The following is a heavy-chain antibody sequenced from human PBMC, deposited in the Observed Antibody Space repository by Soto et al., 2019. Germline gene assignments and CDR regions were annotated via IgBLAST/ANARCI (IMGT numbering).Heavy chain of an antibody. Sequence: EVHLLESGGGLVQPGGSLRLSCAASGFTFSNYAMNWVRQAPGKGLEWVSVISASGDSTYYADSVKGRFTSSRDKSKNTLYLHINSLTAVDTAVYYCAKDGFSGSGKHCFDYWFQGTLVTVSS. D-gene: IGHD3-10*01. CDR3: AKDGFSGSGKHCFDY. CDR1: GFTFSNYA. V-gene: IGHV3-23*01. CDR2: ISASGDST. J-gene: IGHJ4*02.